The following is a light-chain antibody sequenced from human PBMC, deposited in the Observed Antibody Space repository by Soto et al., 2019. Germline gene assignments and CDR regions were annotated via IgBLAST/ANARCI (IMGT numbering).Light chain of an antibody. CDR1: QNVANY. J-gene: IGKJ4*01. CDR3: QQRSNWPRT. V-gene: IGKV3-11*01. Sequence: EIVLTQSPATLSLSPGERATLSCRASQNVANYLDWYQQKPGQAPRLLIYESSNRATGIPARFSGSGSGTDFTLTISSLEPEDFAVYYCQQRSNWPRTFGGGTKVDIK. CDR2: ESS.